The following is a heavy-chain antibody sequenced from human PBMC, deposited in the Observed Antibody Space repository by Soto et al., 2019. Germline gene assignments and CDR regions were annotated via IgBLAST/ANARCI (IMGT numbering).Heavy chain of an antibody. Sequence: KPSETLSLTCTVSGGSIGSHYWSWIRQPPGKGLEWIGYLSYGGNTNYNPSLKSRVTISLDTSKNQFSLKLSSVTAADTAVYYCARRDWNDAFDIWGQGTMVTVSS. J-gene: IGHJ3*02. CDR3: ARRDWNDAFDI. V-gene: IGHV4-59*11. D-gene: IGHD1-1*01. CDR2: LSYGGNT. CDR1: GGSIGSHY.